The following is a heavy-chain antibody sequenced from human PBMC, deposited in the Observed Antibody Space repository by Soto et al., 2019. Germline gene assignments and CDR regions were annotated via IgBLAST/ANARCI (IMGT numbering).Heavy chain of an antibody. V-gene: IGHV3-30*18. J-gene: IGHJ6*02. CDR2: ISYDGSNK. D-gene: IGHD4-17*01. Sequence: QVQLVESGGGVVQPGRSLRLSCAASGFTFSSYGMHWVRQAPGKGLEWVAIISYDGSNKYYAESVKGRFTISRDNSKNTLYLQMNSLRAEDTAVYYCAKDHPYGDYGVDCMDVWGQGTTVTVSS. CDR3: AKDHPYGDYGVDCMDV. CDR1: GFTFSSYG.